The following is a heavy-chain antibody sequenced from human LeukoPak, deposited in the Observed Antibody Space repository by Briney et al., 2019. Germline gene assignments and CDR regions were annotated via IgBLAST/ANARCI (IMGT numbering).Heavy chain of an antibody. D-gene: IGHD6-6*01. CDR2: INPNSGGT. J-gene: IGHJ6*02. CDR1: GYTFTGYY. V-gene: IGHV1-2*02. CDR3: AKDRSSAESPYGMDV. Sequence: GASVKVSCKASGYTFTGYYMHWVRQAPGQGLGWMGWINPNSGGTNYAQKFQGRVTMTRDTSISTAYMELSRLRSDDTAVYYCAKDRSSAESPYGMDVWGQGTTVTVSS.